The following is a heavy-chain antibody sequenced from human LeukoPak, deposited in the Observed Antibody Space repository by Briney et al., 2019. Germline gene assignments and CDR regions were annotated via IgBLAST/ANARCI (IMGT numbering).Heavy chain of an antibody. CDR3: ATNAGPAALDAIDI. D-gene: IGHD2-2*01. CDR1: VGSINRHY. CDR2: ISYRGST. J-gene: IGHJ3*02. Sequence: PSETLSLTCTVSVGSINRHYWSWLRQTPRKGLEWIGYISYRGSTNYNPSLKSRVTLSVDTSNNQFSLRLSSVTAADTAVYYCATNAGPAALDAIDIWGEGTIVTVSS. V-gene: IGHV4-59*08.